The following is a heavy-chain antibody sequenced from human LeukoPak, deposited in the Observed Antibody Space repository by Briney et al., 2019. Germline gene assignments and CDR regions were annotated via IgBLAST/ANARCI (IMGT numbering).Heavy chain of an antibody. D-gene: IGHD5-12*01. J-gene: IGHJ4*02. V-gene: IGHV3-23*01. CDR2: ISGSGGST. CDR3: AKGLSAYDYALDF. Sequence: GGSLRLSCAASGLTFNSYGMSWVRQAPGKGLEWVSAISGSGGSTYYSDSVKGRFTVSRDNSKNTLYLQMNSLRAEDTAVYYCAKGLSAYDYALDFWGQGTLVTVSS. CDR1: GLTFNSYG.